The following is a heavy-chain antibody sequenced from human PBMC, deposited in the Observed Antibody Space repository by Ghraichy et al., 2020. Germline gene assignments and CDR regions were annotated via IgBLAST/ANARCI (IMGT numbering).Heavy chain of an antibody. J-gene: IGHJ4*02. CDR3: FRNVTGAVFDY. CDR1: GSSISSGHY. CDR2: IYESGST. D-gene: IGHD1-26*01. V-gene: IGHV4-38-2*01. Sequence: SETLSLTCVVSGSSISSGHYWGWIRQSPGKGLEWIASIHHSGTIYESGSTHYNPSHKSRPTISAATSKDQFSLKLTAVTATDTAIYYWFRNVTGAVFDYWGQGTLFTVSS.